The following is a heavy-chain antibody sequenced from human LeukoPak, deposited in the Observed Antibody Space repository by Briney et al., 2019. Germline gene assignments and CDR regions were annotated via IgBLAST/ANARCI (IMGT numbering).Heavy chain of an antibody. J-gene: IGHJ4*02. V-gene: IGHV4-34*01. Sequence: PSETLSLTCAVYGGSFSGYYWSWIRQPPGKGLEWIGEINHSGSTNYNPSLKSRVTISVDTSKNQFSLKLSSVTAADTAVYYCAIGIYYFDYWGQGTLVTVSS. CDR2: INHSGST. D-gene: IGHD3-3*02. CDR3: AIGIYYFDY. CDR1: GGSFSGYY.